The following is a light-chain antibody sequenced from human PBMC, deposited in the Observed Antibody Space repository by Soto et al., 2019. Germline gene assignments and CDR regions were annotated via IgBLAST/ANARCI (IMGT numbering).Light chain of an antibody. CDR1: QGISSF. CDR2: AAS. Sequence: DIQMTQSPSTLSGSVGDRVTITCRASQGISSFLAWYLQKPGKAPKLLIYAASTLQSGVPSTFSGSGSGTDFTLTISSLEPEDFAVYYCQQRSNWITFGQGTRLEIK. V-gene: IGKV1-9*01. J-gene: IGKJ5*01. CDR3: QQRSNWIT.